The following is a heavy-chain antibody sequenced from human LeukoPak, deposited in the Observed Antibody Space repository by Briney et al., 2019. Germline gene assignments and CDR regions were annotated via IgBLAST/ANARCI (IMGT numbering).Heavy chain of an antibody. CDR1: GGSISSYY. Sequence: SETLSLTCTVSGGSISSYYWSWIRQPAGKGLEWIGRIYTSGSTNYNPSLKSRVTMSVDTSKNQFSLKLSSVTAADTAVYYCARAPDYGGNSILLFDYWGQGTLVTVSS. D-gene: IGHD4-23*01. CDR3: ARAPDYGGNSILLFDY. J-gene: IGHJ4*02. CDR2: IYTSGST. V-gene: IGHV4-4*07.